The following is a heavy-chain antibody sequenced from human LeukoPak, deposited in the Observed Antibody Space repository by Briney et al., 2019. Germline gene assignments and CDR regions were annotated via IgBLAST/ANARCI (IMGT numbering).Heavy chain of an antibody. CDR3: ETYGDYLLHPYFDY. CDR1: GGTFSSYT. D-gene: IGHD4-17*01. Sequence: SVEVSCKASGGTFSSYTISWVRQAPGQGLEWMGRIIPILGIANYAQKFQGRVTITADKSTSTAYMELSSLRSEDTAVYYCETYGDYLLHPYFDYWSQGTLVTVSS. J-gene: IGHJ4*02. V-gene: IGHV1-69*02. CDR2: IIPILGIA.